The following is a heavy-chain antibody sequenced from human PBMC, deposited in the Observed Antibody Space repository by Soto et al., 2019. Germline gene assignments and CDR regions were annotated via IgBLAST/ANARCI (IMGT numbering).Heavy chain of an antibody. CDR2: ISSSGSTI. CDR3: PRGRGGGGGVDCYGMDV. V-gene: IGHV3-48*03. D-gene: IGHD3-10*01. CDR1: GFTFSSYE. Sequence: EVQLVESGGGLVQPGGSLRLSCAASGFTFSSYEMNWVRQAPGKGLEWVSYISSSGSTIYYADSVRGRFTISRDNAKNSLYLQMISLGAEDTSVYYWPRGRGGGGGVDCYGMDVWGQGTTVAVSS. J-gene: IGHJ6*02.